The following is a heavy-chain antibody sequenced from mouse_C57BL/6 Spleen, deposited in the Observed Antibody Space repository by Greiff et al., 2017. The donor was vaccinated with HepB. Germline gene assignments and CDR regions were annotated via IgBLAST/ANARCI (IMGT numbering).Heavy chain of an antibody. J-gene: IGHJ1*03. Sequence: QVQLKQPGAELVKPGASVKMSCKASGYTFTSYWITWVKQRPGQGLEWIGDIYPGSGSTNYNEKFKSKATLTVDTSSSTAYMQLSSLTSEDSAVYCWARWLYYYGSSYGYFGVWGTGATVTVSS. CDR1: GYTFTSYW. V-gene: IGHV1-55*01. CDR3: ARWLYYYGSSYGYFGV. CDR2: IYPGSGST. D-gene: IGHD1-1*01.